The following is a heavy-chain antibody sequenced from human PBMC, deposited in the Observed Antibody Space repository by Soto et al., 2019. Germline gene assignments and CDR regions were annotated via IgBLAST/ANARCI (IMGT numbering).Heavy chain of an antibody. V-gene: IGHV4-39*01. Sequence: PSETLSLTCTVSGGSVSSNDYSWGWVRQSPGKGLEWIGAIYSHDDTHYNPSLLSRVTISVDTSKNEFSLRLNSVTAADTAVYYCVRFNENCVSTNFRGYYGMDVWGQGTRVT. CDR1: GGSVSSNDYS. J-gene: IGHJ6*02. CDR3: VRFNENCVSTNFRGYYGMDV. D-gene: IGHD2-2*01. CDR2: IYSHDDT.